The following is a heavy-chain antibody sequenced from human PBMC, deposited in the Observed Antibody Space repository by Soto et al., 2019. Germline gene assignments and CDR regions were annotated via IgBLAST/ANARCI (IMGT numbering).Heavy chain of an antibody. D-gene: IGHD3-3*01. V-gene: IGHV1-46*02. CDR2: INPTDGSV. Sequence: QVKLVQSGAEVKKPGASVKVSCTASGYTFKSFYMIWVRQAPGQGLEWMGMINPTDGSVSFAQKFQDRVTLTTDRPTSTVYMELSSLTREDTAVYFCARDFGRHGAVDTTGWFDPWGQGTLVTVSS. CDR1: GYTFKSFY. CDR3: ARDFGRHGAVDTTGWFDP. J-gene: IGHJ5*02.